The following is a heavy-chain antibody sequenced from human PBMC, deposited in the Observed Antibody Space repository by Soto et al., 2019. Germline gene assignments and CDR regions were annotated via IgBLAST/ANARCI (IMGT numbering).Heavy chain of an antibody. Sequence: EVQLVESGGGLVKPGGSLRLSCAASGFTFSSYSMNWVRQAPGKGLEWVSSISSSSSYIYYADSVKGRFTISRDNAKNSLYLQMNSLRAEDTAVYYCARDHEAVAGTEVGYFDYWGQGTLVTVSS. V-gene: IGHV3-21*01. D-gene: IGHD6-19*01. CDR1: GFTFSSYS. J-gene: IGHJ4*02. CDR3: ARDHEAVAGTEVGYFDY. CDR2: ISSSSSYI.